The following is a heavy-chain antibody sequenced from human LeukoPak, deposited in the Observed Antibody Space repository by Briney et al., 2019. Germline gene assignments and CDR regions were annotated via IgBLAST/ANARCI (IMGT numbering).Heavy chain of an antibody. Sequence: GGSLRLSCAASGIIVSDNYMTWVRQAPGKGLEWVSVIYRDGSTYYEDSVRGRFTISRDNSKNTLYLQMNSLRAEDTALYYCARVRVIEAGRYHFDYWGQGTLATVSS. CDR2: IYRDGST. CDR1: GIIVSDNY. D-gene: IGHD2/OR15-2a*01. CDR3: ARVRVIEAGRYHFDY. V-gene: IGHV3-66*01. J-gene: IGHJ4*02.